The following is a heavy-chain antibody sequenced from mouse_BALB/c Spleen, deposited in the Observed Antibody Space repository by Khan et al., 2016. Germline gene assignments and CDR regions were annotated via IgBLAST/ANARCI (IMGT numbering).Heavy chain of an antibody. V-gene: IGHV1-4*01. J-gene: IGHJ2*01. CDR3: AGSRRMGDNYLFDY. D-gene: IGHD1-1*01. CDR2: INPSSGYT. CDR1: GYTFTIYT. Sequence: QVQLQQSGAELARPGASVKMSCKASGYTFTIYTMHWVKQRPGQGLEWIGYINPSSGYTNYNQKFKDKATLTADKSSSTAYMQLRSLTSEYSAVYYCAGSRRMGDNYLFDYWGQGTTLTVSS.